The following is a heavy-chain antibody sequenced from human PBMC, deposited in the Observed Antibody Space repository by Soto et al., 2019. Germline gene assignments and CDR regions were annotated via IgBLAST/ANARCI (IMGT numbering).Heavy chain of an antibody. Sequence: PSVKVSCKASGGSLSNYGISWVRQAPGQGLEWMGGIIPVFGTANYAQKFQGRVTIAADESTNIVYMDVTSLRSEDTAVYYCARGDATKIVVTTYYAMDVWGQGTTVTVSS. CDR3: ARGDATKIVVTTYYAMDV. CDR1: GGSLSNYG. V-gene: IGHV1-69*13. J-gene: IGHJ6*02. D-gene: IGHD4-17*01. CDR2: IIPVFGTA.